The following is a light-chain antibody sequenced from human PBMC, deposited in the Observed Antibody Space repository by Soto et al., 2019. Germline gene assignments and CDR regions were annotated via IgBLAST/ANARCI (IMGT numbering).Light chain of an antibody. CDR2: EVS. J-gene: IGLJ3*02. CDR3: SSPASTLGV. V-gene: IGLV2-14*01. Sequence: QSALTQPASVSGSPGQSITISCTGTSSDVGGYKYVSWYQQHPGKTPQLMIYEVSNRPSGVSNRFSGSKSGNTASLTISGLQAEDEADYYCSSPASTLGVFGGGTKLTVL. CDR1: SSDVGGYKY.